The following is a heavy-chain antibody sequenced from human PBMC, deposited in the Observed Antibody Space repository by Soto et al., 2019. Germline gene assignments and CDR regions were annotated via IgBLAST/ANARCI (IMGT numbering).Heavy chain of an antibody. CDR1: GGSISSSNW. Sequence: QVQLQESGPGLVKPSGTLSLTCAVSGGSISSSNWWSWVRQPPGKGLEWIGEIYHSGSTNYNPSLKSRVTISVDKSKNQFALKLRSVTAADTAVYYCARADMGGSSWPFDYWGQGTLVTVSS. CDR3: ARADMGGSSWPFDY. J-gene: IGHJ4*02. CDR2: IYHSGST. D-gene: IGHD6-13*01. V-gene: IGHV4-4*02.